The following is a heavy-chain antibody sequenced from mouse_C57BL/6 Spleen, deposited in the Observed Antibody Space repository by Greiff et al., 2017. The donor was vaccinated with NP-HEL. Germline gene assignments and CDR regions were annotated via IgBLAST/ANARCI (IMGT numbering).Heavy chain of an antibody. CDR2: IDPSDSYT. D-gene: IGHD2-5*01. V-gene: IGHV1-50*01. J-gene: IGHJ3*01. CDR1: GYTFTSYW. Sequence: QVQLQQPGAELVKPGASVKLSCKASGYTFTSYWMQWVKQRPGQGLEWIGEIDPSDSYTNYNQKFKGKATLTVDTSPSTAYMQLSSLTSEDSAVYYCARIAYSNSAWFAYWGQGTLVTVSA. CDR3: ARIAYSNSAWFAY.